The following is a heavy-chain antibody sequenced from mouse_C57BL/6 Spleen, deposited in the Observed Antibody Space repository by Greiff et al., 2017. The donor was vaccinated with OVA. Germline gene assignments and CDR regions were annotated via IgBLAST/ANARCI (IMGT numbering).Heavy chain of an antibody. CDR2: IYPGGGYT. D-gene: IGHD2-3*01. CDR3: ARKGVYDGYPYYAMDY. CDR1: GYTFTNYW. J-gene: IGHJ4*01. V-gene: IGHV1-63*01. Sequence: LVESGAELVRPWPSVKMSCKASGYTFTNYWVGWAKQRPGHGLEWLGDIYPGGGYTNYNEKFKGKGTLTADKSSSTAYMQFSSLTSEDSAIYYGARKGVYDGYPYYAMDYWGQGTSVTVSA.